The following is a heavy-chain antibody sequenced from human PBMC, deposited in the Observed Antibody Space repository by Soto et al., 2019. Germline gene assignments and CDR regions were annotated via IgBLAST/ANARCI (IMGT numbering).Heavy chain of an antibody. CDR1: GGSVISGSYY. V-gene: IGHV4-61*01. D-gene: IGHD3-10*01. CDR2: IYYSGST. CDR3: ARDGITMVRGVVYYYGMDV. Sequence: AETLSLTCTVSGGSVISGSYYWICIRQPPGNGLELIGYIYYSGSTNYNPSLKSRVTISVDTSKNQFSLKLSSVTAADTAVYYCARDGITMVRGVVYYYGMDVWGQGTTVTVSS. J-gene: IGHJ6*02.